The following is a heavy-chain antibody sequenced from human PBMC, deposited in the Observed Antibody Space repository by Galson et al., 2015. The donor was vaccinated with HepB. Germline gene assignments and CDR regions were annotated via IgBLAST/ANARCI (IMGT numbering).Heavy chain of an antibody. J-gene: IGHJ4*02. Sequence: CAISGDSVSSNGAAWNWIRQSPSRGLEWLGRTYYRSKWYNNYAVSVKSRITINPDTTKNQFSLQLNSVTPEDTAVYYCTRGDLEMTYWGQGTLVTVSS. D-gene: IGHD1-1*01. CDR1: GDSVSSNGAA. CDR2: TYYRSKWYN. V-gene: IGHV6-1*01. CDR3: TRGDLEMTY.